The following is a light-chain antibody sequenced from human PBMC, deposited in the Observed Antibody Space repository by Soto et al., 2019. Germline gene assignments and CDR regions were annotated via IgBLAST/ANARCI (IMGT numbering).Light chain of an antibody. Sequence: QAVVTQPPSASGTPGQRVTIACSGSSSNIGSTTVKWYQQLPGTAPKLLIYSNNQRPSGVPDRFSGSKSGTSASLAISGLQSEDEADYYCAAWDDSLNGVVFGGGTKVTVL. CDR3: AAWDDSLNGVV. V-gene: IGLV1-44*01. CDR2: SNN. CDR1: SSNIGSTT. J-gene: IGLJ3*02.